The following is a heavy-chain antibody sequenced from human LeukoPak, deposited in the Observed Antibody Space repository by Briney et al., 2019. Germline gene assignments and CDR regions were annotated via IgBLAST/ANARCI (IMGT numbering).Heavy chain of an antibody. J-gene: IGHJ4*02. CDR2: MNPNSGNT. Sequence: ASVKVSCKASGYTFSSYDINWVRQATGQGLEWMGWMNPNSGNTGYAQKFQGRVTMTRNTSISTAYMELSSLRSGDTAVYYCARGYKPGYSSGWSIFDYWGQGTLVTVSS. CDR1: GYTFSSYD. CDR3: ARGYKPGYSSGWSIFDY. D-gene: IGHD6-19*01. V-gene: IGHV1-8*01.